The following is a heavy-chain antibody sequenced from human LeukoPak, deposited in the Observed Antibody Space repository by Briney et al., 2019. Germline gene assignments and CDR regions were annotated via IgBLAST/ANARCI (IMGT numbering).Heavy chain of an antibody. CDR1: GFTFSSYG. CDR3: ARDQGYYDSSGYYYAGDYYYGMDV. Sequence: PGRSLRLSCAASGFTFSSYGMHWVRQAPGKRLEWVAVIWYDGSNKYYADSVKGRFTISRDNSKNTLYLQMNSLRAEDTAVYYCARDQGYYDSSGYYYAGDYYYGMDVWGQGTTVTVSS. CDR2: IWYDGSNK. D-gene: IGHD3-22*01. V-gene: IGHV3-33*01. J-gene: IGHJ6*02.